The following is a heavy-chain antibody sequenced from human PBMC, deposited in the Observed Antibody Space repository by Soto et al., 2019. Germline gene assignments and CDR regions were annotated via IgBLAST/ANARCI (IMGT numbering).Heavy chain of an antibody. Sequence: ASVNVSCKSSGYTFTSCCISWVRQGPGQGLEWMGWISAYNGNTNYAQKLQGRVTMTTDTSTSTAYMELRSLRSDDTAVYYCARVITIFGVVTRPDYYYYGMDVWGQGTTVTFSS. CDR1: GYTFTSCC. D-gene: IGHD3-3*01. J-gene: IGHJ6*02. V-gene: IGHV1-18*04. CDR3: ARVITIFGVVTRPDYYYYGMDV. CDR2: ISAYNGNT.